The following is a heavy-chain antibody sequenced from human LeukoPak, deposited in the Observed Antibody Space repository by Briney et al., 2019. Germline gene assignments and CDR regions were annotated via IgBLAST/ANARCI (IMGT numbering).Heavy chain of an antibody. CDR3: ARVAVAGIAAAGTVFDY. Sequence: ASVKVSCKASGYTFTSYYMHWVRQAPGQGLEWMGIINPSGGSTSYAQKFQGRVTMTRDTSTSTVYMELSSLRSEDTAVYYCARVAVAGIAAAGTVFDYWGQGTPVTVSS. V-gene: IGHV1-46*01. CDR2: INPSGGST. D-gene: IGHD6-13*01. CDR1: GYTFTSYY. J-gene: IGHJ4*02.